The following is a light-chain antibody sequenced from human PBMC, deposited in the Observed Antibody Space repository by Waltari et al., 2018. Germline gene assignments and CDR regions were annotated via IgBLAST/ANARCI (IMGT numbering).Light chain of an antibody. Sequence: QSVLTQPPSVSETPGQRVTISCSGDYSSIGSNAVSWYQQLPRTAPKLLIYSNDQRPSGVTDRFSGSKSGASASLAISGLRSEDEADYYCAAWNNRLNGWVFGGGTKLTVL. V-gene: IGLV1-44*01. CDR2: SND. CDR3: AAWNNRLNGWV. CDR1: YSSIGSNA. J-gene: IGLJ3*02.